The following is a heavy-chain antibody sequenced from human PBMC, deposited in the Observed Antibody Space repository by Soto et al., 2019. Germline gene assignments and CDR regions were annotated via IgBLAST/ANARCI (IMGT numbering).Heavy chain of an antibody. CDR3: ARGGSAGVAY. CDR2: MQPSTGRT. CDR1: GYSFTSLD. J-gene: IGHJ4*02. Sequence: ASVKVSCKASGYSFTSLDINWVRQTAGQGLEWMGWMQPSTGRTGYAQKFQGRVTMTRDTSINTAYMELTTLTSDDTAFYYCARGGSAGVAYRGQGTLLTVSS. V-gene: IGHV1-8*01. D-gene: IGHD6-19*01.